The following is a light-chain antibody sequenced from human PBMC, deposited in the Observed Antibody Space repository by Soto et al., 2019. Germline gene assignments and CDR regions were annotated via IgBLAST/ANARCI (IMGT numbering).Light chain of an antibody. V-gene: IGLV1-51*01. CDR2: DND. CDR3: GTCDDSTVSYV. Sequence: QSLLTHPSSVSPAPGHRYSISFSENITDILDNYVSWYQHLPGTATKLVVYDNDRRSSEHPGRFTGSKSGTSATLVITGLKTGDEADYYCGTCDDSTVSYVFRTGTKANV. J-gene: IGLJ1*01. CDR1: ITDILDNY.